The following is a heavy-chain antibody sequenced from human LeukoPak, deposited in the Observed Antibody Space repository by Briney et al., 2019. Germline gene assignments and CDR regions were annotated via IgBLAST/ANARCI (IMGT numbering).Heavy chain of an antibody. CDR2: IYHSGST. V-gene: IGHV4-38-2*02. J-gene: IGHJ4*02. CDR3: ATLDTAMVVFDY. Sequence: SETLSLTCTVSGYSISSGFYWGWIRQPPGKGLEWIGSIYHSGSTYYNPSLKSRVTISVDTSKNQFSLKLSSVTAADTAVYYCATLDTAMVVFDYWGQGTLVTVSS. CDR1: GYSISSGFY. D-gene: IGHD5-18*01.